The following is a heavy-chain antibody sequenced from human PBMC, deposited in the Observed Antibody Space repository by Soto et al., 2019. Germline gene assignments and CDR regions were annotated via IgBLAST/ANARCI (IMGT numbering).Heavy chain of an antibody. CDR2: VSGSGSST. Sequence: EVQLLESGGGLVQPGGSLRLSCAASGFTFSSYAMSWIRQAPGKGLEWVSTVSGSGSSTYYADSVKGRFTISRDNSKNMLYLQMNSLRAEDTAVYYCARDRPYYYDSSGYQTFFDYWGQGTLVTVSS. CDR1: GFTFSSYA. J-gene: IGHJ4*02. CDR3: ARDRPYYYDSSGYQTFFDY. V-gene: IGHV3-23*01. D-gene: IGHD3-22*01.